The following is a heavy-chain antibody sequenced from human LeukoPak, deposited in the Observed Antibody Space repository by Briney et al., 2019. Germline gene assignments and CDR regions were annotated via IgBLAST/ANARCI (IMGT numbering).Heavy chain of an antibody. J-gene: IGHJ6*02. Sequence: SVKVSCKASGDTFSNYYAISWVRQAPGQGLEWMGRIIPIVGTANSAQKFQGRVTITADKSTATIYMELSSLRSGDTAIYYCARGITMVRGVIKGGMDVWGQGTTVTVSS. CDR3: ARGITMVRGVIKGGMDV. CDR1: GDTFSNYYA. CDR2: IIPIVGTA. V-gene: IGHV1-69*04. D-gene: IGHD3-10*01.